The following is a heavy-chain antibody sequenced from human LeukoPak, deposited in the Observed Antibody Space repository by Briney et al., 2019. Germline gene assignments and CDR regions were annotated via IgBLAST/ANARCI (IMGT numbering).Heavy chain of an antibody. CDR3: ARVDWSVVPAAITPLYFDY. J-gene: IGHJ4*02. D-gene: IGHD2-2*02. CDR1: GFTFSSYS. V-gene: IGHV3-21*01. Sequence: GGSLRLSCAASGFTFSSYSMNWVRQAPGKGLEWVSSISSSSSYIYYADSVKGRFTISRDNAKNSLYLQMNSLRAEDTAVYYCARVDWSVVPAAITPLYFDYWGQGTLVTASS. CDR2: ISSSSSYI.